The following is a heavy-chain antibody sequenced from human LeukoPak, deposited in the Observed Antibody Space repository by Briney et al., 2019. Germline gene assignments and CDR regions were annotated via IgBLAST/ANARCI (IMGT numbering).Heavy chain of an antibody. V-gene: IGHV3-9*01. D-gene: IGHD6-13*01. CDR3: AKDIYSSSPYGMDV. J-gene: IGHJ6*02. CDR1: GFTVDDYA. Sequence: GGSLRLSCAASGFTVDDYAMHCVRQGPGKGREWGLGISWNSGSIGYTDSVRGRFTVSRDNAKNSLYLQMNSMRAEDTALYYCAKDIYSSSPYGMDVWGQGTTVTVSS. CDR2: ISWNSGSI.